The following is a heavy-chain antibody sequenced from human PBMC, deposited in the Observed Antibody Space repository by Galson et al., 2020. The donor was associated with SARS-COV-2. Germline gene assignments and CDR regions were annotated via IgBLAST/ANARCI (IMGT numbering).Heavy chain of an antibody. CDR1: GFTFSSYP. D-gene: IGHD6-13*01. CDR3: ARSRSAPGPGPFGY. J-gene: IGHJ4*02. Sequence: GESLKISCAAPGFTFSSYPMHRVRQAPGKGPEWVAVISFDASSKYYADSVKGRFTISRDNSKKTVYLETSSLRAEDTAVDYWARSRSAPGPGPFGYWGQGTLVTVSS. CDR2: ISFDASSK. V-gene: IGHV3-30*15.